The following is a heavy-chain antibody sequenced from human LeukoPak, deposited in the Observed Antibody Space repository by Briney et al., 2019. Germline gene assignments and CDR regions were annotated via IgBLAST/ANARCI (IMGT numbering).Heavy chain of an antibody. Sequence: SETLSLTCTVSGGSISSGGYYWSWIRQPPGKGLEWIGYIYHSGSTYYNPSLKSRVTISVDRSKNQFSLKLSSVTAADTAVYYCARTLLGYCSSTSCYTYWYFDLWGRGTLVTVSS. CDR2: IYHSGST. CDR3: ARTLLGYCSSTSCYTYWYFDL. CDR1: GGSISSGGYY. V-gene: IGHV4-30-2*01. D-gene: IGHD2-2*02. J-gene: IGHJ2*01.